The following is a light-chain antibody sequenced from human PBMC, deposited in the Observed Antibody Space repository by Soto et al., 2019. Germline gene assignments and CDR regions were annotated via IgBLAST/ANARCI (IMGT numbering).Light chain of an antibody. CDR2: DAS. CDR1: QSVSSY. CDR3: QQYNNWPLA. V-gene: IGKV3-15*01. Sequence: EIVLTQTPATLSLSPGERDTLSCRASQSVSSYLAWYQQKPGQAPRLLIYDASTRATGIPARFSGSGSGTEFTLTISSLQSEDFAVYYCQQYNNWPLAFGGGTKVDIK. J-gene: IGKJ4*01.